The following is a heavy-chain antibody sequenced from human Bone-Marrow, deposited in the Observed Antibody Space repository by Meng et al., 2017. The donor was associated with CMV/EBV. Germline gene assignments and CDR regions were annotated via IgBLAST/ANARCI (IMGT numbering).Heavy chain of an antibody. Sequence: GESLKISCAASGFTFSSYAMSWVRQAPGKGLEWVSAISGSGGSTYYADSVKGRFTISRDNSKNTLYLQMNSLRAEDTAVYYCARDTAMVRSLDYWGQGTLVTVSS. CDR1: GFTFSSYA. V-gene: IGHV3-23*01. CDR3: ARDTAMVRSLDY. J-gene: IGHJ4*02. D-gene: IGHD5-18*01. CDR2: ISGSGGST.